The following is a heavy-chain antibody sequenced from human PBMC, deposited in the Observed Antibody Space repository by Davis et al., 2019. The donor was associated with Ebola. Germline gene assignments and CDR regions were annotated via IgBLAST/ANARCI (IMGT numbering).Heavy chain of an antibody. CDR2: ISSSSSTI. D-gene: IGHD2-15*01. Sequence: PGGSLRLSCAASGFTVSSNHMNWVRQAPGKGLEWVSYISSSSSTIYYADSVKGRFTISRDNAKNSLYLQMNSRRAEDTAVYYCARVQDSLAGAFFDYWGQGTLVTVSS. J-gene: IGHJ4*02. CDR1: GFTVSSNH. CDR3: ARVQDSLAGAFFDY. V-gene: IGHV3-48*01.